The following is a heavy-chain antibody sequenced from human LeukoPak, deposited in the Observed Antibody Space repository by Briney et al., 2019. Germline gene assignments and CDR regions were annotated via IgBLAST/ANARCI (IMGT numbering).Heavy chain of an antibody. D-gene: IGHD6-13*01. J-gene: IGHJ4*02. Sequence: GGSLRLPCAASGFTFSSYWMSWVRQAPGKGLEWVANIKQDGSEKYYVDSVKGRFTISRDNAKNSLYLQMNSLRAEDTAVYYCARVSRLRSSALIDYWGQGTLVTVSS. CDR2: IKQDGSEK. V-gene: IGHV3-7*01. CDR1: GFTFSSYW. CDR3: ARVSRLRSSALIDY.